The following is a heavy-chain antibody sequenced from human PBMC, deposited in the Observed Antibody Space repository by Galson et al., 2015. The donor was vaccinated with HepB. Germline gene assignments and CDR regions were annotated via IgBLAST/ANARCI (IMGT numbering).Heavy chain of an antibody. CDR3: ARFWLGIGMDV. V-gene: IGHV3-33*01. J-gene: IGHJ6*04. CDR1: GFTFSSYG. CDR2: IWYDGSNK. Sequence: SLRLSCAASGFTFSSYGMHWVRQAPGKGLEWVAVIWYDGSNKYYADSVKGRFTISRDNSKNTLYLQMNSLRAEDTAVYYCARFWLGIGMDVWGKGTTVTVSS. D-gene: IGHD3-3*01.